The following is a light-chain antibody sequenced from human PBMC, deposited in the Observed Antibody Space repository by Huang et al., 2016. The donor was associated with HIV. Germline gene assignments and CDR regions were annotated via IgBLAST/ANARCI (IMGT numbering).Light chain of an antibody. V-gene: IGKV4-1*01. Sequence: DIVMTQSPDSLAVSLGERATINCKSSQNVLYSSNNKNYLAWYQQKPGQPPKLLLYCASTRDSGVPDRFSGSGSGTDFTLTISSLQAEDVAVYYCQQYYNVPWTFGQGTKVEIK. CDR2: CAS. CDR1: QNVLYSSNNKNY. J-gene: IGKJ1*01. CDR3: QQYYNVPWT.